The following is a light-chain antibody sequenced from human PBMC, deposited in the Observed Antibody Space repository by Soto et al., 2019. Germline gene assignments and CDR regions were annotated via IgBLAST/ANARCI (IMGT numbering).Light chain of an antibody. Sequence: QPVLTQSPSASASLGASVKLTCTLSSGHSNYAIAWHQQQSEKGPRYLMKLNSDGSHSKGDGIPDRFSGSSSGAERYLTTPSLQSEDEADYYCQTWGSGIVVFGGGTKLTVL. CDR2: LNSDGSH. CDR3: QTWGSGIVV. V-gene: IGLV4-69*01. CDR1: SGHSNYA. J-gene: IGLJ2*01.